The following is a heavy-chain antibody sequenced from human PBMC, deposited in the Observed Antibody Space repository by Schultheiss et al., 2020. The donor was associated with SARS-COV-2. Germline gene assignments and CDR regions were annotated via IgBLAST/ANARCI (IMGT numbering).Heavy chain of an antibody. Sequence: SETLSLTCTVSGGSISSSSYYWGWIRQPPGKGLEWIGSIYYSGSTYYNPSLKSRVTISVDTSKNQFSLKLSSVTAADTAVYYCARRAYYDFWSGYYFDYWGQGTLVTVSS. D-gene: IGHD3-3*01. CDR2: IYYSGST. CDR3: ARRAYYDFWSGYYFDY. CDR1: GGSISSSSYY. J-gene: IGHJ4*02. V-gene: IGHV4-39*01.